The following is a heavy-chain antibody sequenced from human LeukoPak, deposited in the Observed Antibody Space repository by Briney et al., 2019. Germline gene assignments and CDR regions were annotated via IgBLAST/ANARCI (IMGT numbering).Heavy chain of an antibody. J-gene: IGHJ4*02. CDR1: GGSISSGSYY. Sequence: SETLSLTCTVSGGSISSGSYYWSWIRQPAGKGLEWIGRIYTSGSTNYNPSLKSRVTISVDTSKNQFSLKLSSVTAADTAVYYCARYGVAAASFDYWGQGTLVTVSS. CDR3: ARYGVAAASFDY. CDR2: IYTSGST. V-gene: IGHV4-61*02. D-gene: IGHD6-13*01.